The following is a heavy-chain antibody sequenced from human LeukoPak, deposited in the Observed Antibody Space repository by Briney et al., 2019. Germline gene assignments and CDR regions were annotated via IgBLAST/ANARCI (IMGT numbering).Heavy chain of an antibody. J-gene: IGHJ5*02. V-gene: IGHV1-2*02. CDR3: ARPGNWWFDP. D-gene: IGHD3-10*01. Sequence: ASVTVSFKASGYIFIAYYMHWVRQAPGQGLEWMGWINPKTGEATYAEKFQGRVSMTRDTSINTAYLELSSLTSDDTAVYYCARPGNWWFDPWGQGTLVTVSS. CDR1: GYIFIAYY. CDR2: INPKTGEA.